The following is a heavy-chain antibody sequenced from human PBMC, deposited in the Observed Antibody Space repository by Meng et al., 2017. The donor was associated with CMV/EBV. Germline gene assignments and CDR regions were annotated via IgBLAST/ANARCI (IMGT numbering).Heavy chain of an antibody. CDR2: IIPIYGTA. Sequence: VQLVQSGAEVKKPGSSVKVSCKASGGTFGSYAISWGRQAPGQGLEWMGGIIPIYGTANYAQKFQGRVTITADESTSTAYMELSSLRSEDTAVYYCARQLRLGELSPFDYWGQGTLVTVSS. V-gene: IGHV1-69*12. CDR3: ARQLRLGELSPFDY. D-gene: IGHD3-16*02. CDR1: GGTFGSYA. J-gene: IGHJ4*02.